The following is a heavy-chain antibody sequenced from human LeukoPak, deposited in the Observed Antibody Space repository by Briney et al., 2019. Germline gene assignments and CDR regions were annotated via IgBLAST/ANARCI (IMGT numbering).Heavy chain of an antibody. J-gene: IGHJ3*02. V-gene: IGHV4-39*07. D-gene: IGHD3-22*01. CDR2: IYYSGST. Sequence: SETLSLTCAVSGVSIISSSYYWGWIRQPPGKGLEWIGSIYYSGSTYYNPSLKSRVTISVDTSKNQFSLKLSSVTAADTGVYYCASRFTMIVVVTPFRAFDIWGQGTMVTVSS. CDR3: ASRFTMIVVVTPFRAFDI. CDR1: GVSIISSSYY.